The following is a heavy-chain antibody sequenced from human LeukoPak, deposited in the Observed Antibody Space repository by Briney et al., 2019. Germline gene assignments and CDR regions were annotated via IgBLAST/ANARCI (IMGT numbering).Heavy chain of an antibody. Sequence: PGGSLRLSCTVSGFTVSSNSWSWVRQAPGKGLEWVSFIYSGGNTHYSDSVKGRFTISRDNAKNSLYLQMNSLRAEDTAVYYCARDQTIYSSSCFDYWGQGTLVTVSS. CDR1: GFTVSSNS. CDR2: IYSGGNT. V-gene: IGHV3-53*01. CDR3: ARDQTIYSSSCFDY. D-gene: IGHD6-13*01. J-gene: IGHJ4*02.